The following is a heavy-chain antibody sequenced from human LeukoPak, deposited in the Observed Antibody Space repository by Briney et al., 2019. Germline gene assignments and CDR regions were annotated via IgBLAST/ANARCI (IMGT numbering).Heavy chain of an antibody. Sequence: SETLSLTCTASGGSISNYYWSWIRQSPGKGLEWIGYISHTGSTNYNPSLKSRVTISVDKSKNQLSLKLSSVTATDTAVYYCANALVVAATLPRLVYWGQGTLVTVSS. CDR3: ANALVVAATLPRLVY. V-gene: IGHV4-59*08. CDR2: ISHTGST. J-gene: IGHJ4*02. D-gene: IGHD2-15*01. CDR1: GGSISNYY.